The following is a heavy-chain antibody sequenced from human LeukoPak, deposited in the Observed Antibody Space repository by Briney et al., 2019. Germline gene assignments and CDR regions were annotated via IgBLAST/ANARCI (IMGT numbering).Heavy chain of an antibody. CDR2: ISAYNGNT. CDR3: ARTDLRGSHYLPRP. Sequence: ASVKVSCKASGYTFTSYGISWVRQAPGQGLEWMRWISAYNGNTNYAQKLQGRVTMTTDTSTSTAYMELRSLRSDDTAVYYCARTDLRGSHYLPRPWGQGTLVTVSS. V-gene: IGHV1-18*01. D-gene: IGHD1-26*01. CDR1: GYTFTSYG. J-gene: IGHJ5*02.